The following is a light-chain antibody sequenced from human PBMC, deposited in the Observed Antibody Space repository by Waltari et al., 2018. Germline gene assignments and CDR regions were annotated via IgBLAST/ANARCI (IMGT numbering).Light chain of an antibody. Sequence: CYQRHPGRAPKPRIYEVNEQPSGLPYRFSGSKSGNTASMTISGLQAEDDTHFYCCSYADSYIFVFGVGTKLTVL. CDR2: EVN. CDR3: CSYADSYIFV. V-gene: IGLV2-11*03. J-gene: IGLJ2*01.